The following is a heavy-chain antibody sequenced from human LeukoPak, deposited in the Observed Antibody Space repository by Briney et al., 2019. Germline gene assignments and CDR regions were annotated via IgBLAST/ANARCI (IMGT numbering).Heavy chain of an antibody. D-gene: IGHD3-10*01. V-gene: IGHV3-48*03. CDR2: ISSSGSTI. CDR3: ATGTMITMVRGVITSSY. Sequence: GGSLRLSCAASGFTFSSYEMNWVRQAPGKGLEWVSYISSSGSTIYYADSEKGRFTISRDNAKNTLYLQMNSLRAEDTAVYYCATGTMITMVRGVITSSYWGQGTLVTVSS. CDR1: GFTFSSYE. J-gene: IGHJ4*02.